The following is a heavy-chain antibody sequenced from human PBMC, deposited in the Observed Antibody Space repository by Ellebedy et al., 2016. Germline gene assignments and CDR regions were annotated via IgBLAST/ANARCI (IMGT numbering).Heavy chain of an antibody. D-gene: IGHD3-22*01. CDR1: GFTFSSYD. Sequence: GGSLRLSCAASGFTFSSYDMHWVRQAPGKGLEWVAVISYDGGIKYYPDSVKGRFTISRDNSKNTLYLQMDSLRAEDTAVYYCARGACMILSCRSGYGMDVWGQGTTVTVSS. V-gene: IGHV3-30*03. J-gene: IGHJ6*02. CDR3: ARGACMILSCRSGYGMDV. CDR2: ISYDGGIK.